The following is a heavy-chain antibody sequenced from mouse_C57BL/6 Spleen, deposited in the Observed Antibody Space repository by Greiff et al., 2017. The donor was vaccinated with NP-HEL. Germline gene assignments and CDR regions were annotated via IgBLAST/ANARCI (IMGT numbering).Heavy chain of an antibody. D-gene: IGHD1-1*01. V-gene: IGHV7-3*01. J-gene: IGHJ4*01. CDR3: LYGSREDYAMDY. CDR2: IRNKANGYTT. Sequence: EVQLVESGGGLVQPGGSLSLSCAASGFTFTDYYMSWVRQPPGKALEWLGFIRNKANGYTTEYSASVKGRFTISRDNSQSILYLQMNALRADDSATYYCLYGSREDYAMDYWVQGTSVTVSS. CDR1: GFTFTDYY.